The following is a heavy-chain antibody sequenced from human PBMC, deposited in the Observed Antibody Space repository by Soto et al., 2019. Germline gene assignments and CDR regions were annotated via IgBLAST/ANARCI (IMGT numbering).Heavy chain of an antibody. CDR3: VKDRYVDY. J-gene: IGHJ4*02. Sequence: GGALRLSCSVFGFTFSNYAMHWVRQAPGKGLQYVSSISSDGGSTYYADSVKARFTISRDNSKNTLYLQMSSLRVEDTAVYYCVKDRYVDYWGQGNLVTVSS. V-gene: IGHV3-64D*06. CDR1: GFTFSNYA. CDR2: ISSDGGST.